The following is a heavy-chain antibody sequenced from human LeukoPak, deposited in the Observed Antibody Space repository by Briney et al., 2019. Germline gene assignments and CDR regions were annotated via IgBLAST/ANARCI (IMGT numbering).Heavy chain of an antibody. CDR2: INPNSGGT. J-gene: IGHJ6*02. V-gene: IGHV1-2*02. Sequence: ASVNVSFKASGYTFTVYYMHWVRQAPGQGLEWMGWINPNSGGTNYAQKFQGRVTMTRDTSISTAYMELSRLRSADPAVSSCARGNAERGGGYYYGMDVWGQGTTVTVSS. CDR1: GYTFTVYY. CDR3: ARGNAERGGGYYYGMDV. D-gene: IGHD2-8*01.